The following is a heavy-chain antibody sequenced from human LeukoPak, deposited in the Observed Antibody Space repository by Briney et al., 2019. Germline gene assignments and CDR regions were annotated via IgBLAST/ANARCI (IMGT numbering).Heavy chain of an antibody. CDR2: ISSSSSYI. CDR3: ARVTRIAVAGTDY. J-gene: IGHJ4*02. CDR1: GFTFSSYS. Sequence: GGSLRFSCAASGFTFSSYSMNWVRQAPGKGLEWVSSISSSSSYIYYADSVKGRFTISRDNAKNSLYLQMNSLRAEDTAVYYCARVTRIAVAGTDYWGQGTLVTVSS. V-gene: IGHV3-21*01. D-gene: IGHD6-19*01.